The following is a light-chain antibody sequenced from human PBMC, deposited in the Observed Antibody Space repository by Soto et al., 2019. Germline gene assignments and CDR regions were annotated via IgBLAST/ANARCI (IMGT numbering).Light chain of an antibody. CDR2: GAS. Sequence: IVLTQSPGTLSLSPGERATLSCRASQSVSSNYLAWYQQKPGQAPRLLIYGASNRATGIPDRFSGSGSGTDFTLTISRLESEDFAVYYCQQYGSSPPTFGQGTRLEIK. J-gene: IGKJ5*01. V-gene: IGKV3-20*01. CDR3: QQYGSSPPT. CDR1: QSVSSNY.